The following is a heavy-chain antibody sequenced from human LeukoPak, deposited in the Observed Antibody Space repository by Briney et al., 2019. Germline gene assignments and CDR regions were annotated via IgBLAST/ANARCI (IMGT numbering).Heavy chain of an antibody. CDR2: INHSGST. CDR1: GVSFSGYY. V-gene: IGHV4-34*01. CDR3: ARGAAQLPH. D-gene: IGHD6-6*01. Sequence: NPSETLSLTCAVYGVSFSGYYWSWVRQPPGKGLEWIGEINHSGSTNYNPSLKSRATISVDTSKNQFSLKLSSVTAADTAVYCCARGAAQLPHWGQGTLVTVSS. J-gene: IGHJ4*02.